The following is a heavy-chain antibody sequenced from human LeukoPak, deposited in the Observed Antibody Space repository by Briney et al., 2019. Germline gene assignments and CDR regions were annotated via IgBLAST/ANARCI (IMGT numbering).Heavy chain of an antibody. CDR2: ISGGGGRA. J-gene: IGHJ3*02. CDR3: ARELDHGDI. CDR1: GFTFSSYG. Sequence: GGSLRLSCAASGFTFSSYGMGWVRQAPGKGLEWVSLISGGGGRAYYADSVKGRFTISRDNSKNTLYLQMNSLRAEDTAVYYCARELDHGDIWGQGTMVTVSS. D-gene: IGHD3/OR15-3a*01. V-gene: IGHV3-23*01.